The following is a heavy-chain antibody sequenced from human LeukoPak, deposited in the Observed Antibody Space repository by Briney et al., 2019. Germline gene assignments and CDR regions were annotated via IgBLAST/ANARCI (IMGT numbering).Heavy chain of an antibody. D-gene: IGHD5-18*01. CDR1: VYTFTRYG. CDR3: ARVDTAMESYFDY. CDR2: ISAYKGNT. J-gene: IGHJ4*02. Sequence: ASVTVSCTSSVYTFTRYGISWVRQAPGQGLEWMGWISAYKGNTNYVQKLQGRVTMTTDTSTSPAYMELRSLRSDDAAVYYCARVDTAMESYFDYWGQGTLVTVSS. V-gene: IGHV1-18*01.